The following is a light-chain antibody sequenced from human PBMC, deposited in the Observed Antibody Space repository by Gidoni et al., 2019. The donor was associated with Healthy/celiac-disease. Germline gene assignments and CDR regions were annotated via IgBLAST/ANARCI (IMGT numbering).Light chain of an antibody. CDR3: QQRSNWPPWT. Sequence: VLTQSPATLSLSPGERATLSCRASQSVSSYLAWYQQKPGQAPRLLIYDASNRATGIPARFSGSGSGTDFTLTISSLEPEDFAVYYCQQRSNWPPWTFGQXTKVEIK. J-gene: IGKJ1*01. V-gene: IGKV3-11*01. CDR2: DAS. CDR1: QSVSSY.